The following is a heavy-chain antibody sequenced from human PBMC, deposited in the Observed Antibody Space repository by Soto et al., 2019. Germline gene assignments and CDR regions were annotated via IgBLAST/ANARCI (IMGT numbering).Heavy chain of an antibody. D-gene: IGHD5-18*01. Sequence: QVQLVQSGAEVRKPGASVKVSCKASGYTFMNYGITWVRQAPGQGLEWMGWITAYNSNTNYAQKLEGSVTMSTDTSTSTAIMELRSLRSDDTAVYYWASGYSYGPRRGDYYGMDVWGQGTTVAVSS. CDR1: GYTFMNYG. J-gene: IGHJ6*02. CDR2: ITAYNSNT. CDR3: ASGYSYGPRRGDYYGMDV. V-gene: IGHV1-18*01.